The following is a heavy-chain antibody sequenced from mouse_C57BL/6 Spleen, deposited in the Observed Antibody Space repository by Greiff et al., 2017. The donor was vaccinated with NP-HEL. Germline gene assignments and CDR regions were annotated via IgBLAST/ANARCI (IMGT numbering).Heavy chain of an antibody. D-gene: IGHD2-5*01. V-gene: IGHV1-50*01. Sequence: QVQLQQPGAELVKPGASVKLSCKASGYTFTSYWMQWVKQRPGQGLEWIGEIDPSDSYTNYNQKFKGKATLTVDTSSSTAYMQLSSLTSEDSAVYYCARRGYSNYVIWFAYWGQGTLVTVSA. J-gene: IGHJ3*01. CDR2: IDPSDSYT. CDR1: GYTFTSYW. CDR3: ARRGYSNYVIWFAY.